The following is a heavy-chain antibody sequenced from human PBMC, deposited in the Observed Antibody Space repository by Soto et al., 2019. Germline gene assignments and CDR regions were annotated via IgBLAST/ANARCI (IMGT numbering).Heavy chain of an antibody. CDR2: INTYNGNR. CDR3: ARERLRGYDSSGFYS. Sequence: QVQLVQSGAELRKPGASVKVSCKASGYSFSSYGINWVRQAPGQGLEWMGWINTYNGNRNYAQKFEDRVTMTTATSTNTVYMELRSLKSDDTAIYYCARERLRGYDSSGFYSWGQGTLVTVSS. D-gene: IGHD3-22*01. V-gene: IGHV1-18*01. J-gene: IGHJ4*02. CDR1: GYSFSSYG.